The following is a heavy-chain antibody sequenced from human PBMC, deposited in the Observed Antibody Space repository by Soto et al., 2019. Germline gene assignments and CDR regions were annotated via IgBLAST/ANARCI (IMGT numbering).Heavy chain of an antibody. Sequence: GGSLRLSCAASGFTFDDYTMHWVRQAPGKGLEWVSLISWDGGSTYYADSVKGRFTISRDNSKNSLYLQMNSLRTEDTALYYCAKDNAYYDFWSGYDYWGQGTLVTVSS. V-gene: IGHV3-43*01. CDR2: ISWDGGST. CDR1: GFTFDDYT. D-gene: IGHD3-3*01. CDR3: AKDNAYYDFWSGYDY. J-gene: IGHJ4*02.